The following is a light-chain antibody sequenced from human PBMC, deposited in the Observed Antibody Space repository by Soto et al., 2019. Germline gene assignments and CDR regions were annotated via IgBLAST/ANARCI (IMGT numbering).Light chain of an antibody. Sequence: QSVLTQPPSASGSPGQSVTISCTGTSIDVGGYNYVSWYQQHPGKAPKLMIYEVSKRPSGVPDRFSGSKSGNTASLTVSGLQAVDEADYFCSSFAGSHSVFGTGTKVTVL. CDR2: EVS. V-gene: IGLV2-8*01. CDR1: SIDVGGYNY. J-gene: IGLJ1*01. CDR3: SSFAGSHSV.